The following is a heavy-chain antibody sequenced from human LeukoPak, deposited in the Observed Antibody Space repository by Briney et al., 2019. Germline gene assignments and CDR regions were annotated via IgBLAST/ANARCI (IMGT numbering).Heavy chain of an antibody. CDR3: ARGVNTTPMYFDY. CDR2: ISYDGSNK. V-gene: IGHV3-30*05. D-gene: IGHD1-26*01. J-gene: IGHJ4*02. Sequence: GGSLRLSCAASGFTFRSYGMHWVRQTPGKGLEWVAVISYDGSNKYYADSVKGRFTISRDNSKNTLYLQMNSLRAEDTAVYYCARGVNTTPMYFDYWGQGTLVTVSS. CDR1: GFTFRSYG.